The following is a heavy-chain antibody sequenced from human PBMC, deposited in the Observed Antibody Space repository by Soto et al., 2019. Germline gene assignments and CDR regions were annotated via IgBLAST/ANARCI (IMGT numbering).Heavy chain of an antibody. D-gene: IGHD3-3*02. V-gene: IGHV1-18*04. CDR3: ARDVPATAAFLWDF. Sequence: ASVKVSCKGSGYTFGNFGISWLRGAPGQGLEWMGWISAYNGNTHYAQRLQGRVTLTTDTSRSTGYMELRSLTPDDTAVYFCARDVPATAAFLWDFWGQGTLVTVSS. CDR1: GYTFGNFG. CDR2: ISAYNGNT. J-gene: IGHJ4*02.